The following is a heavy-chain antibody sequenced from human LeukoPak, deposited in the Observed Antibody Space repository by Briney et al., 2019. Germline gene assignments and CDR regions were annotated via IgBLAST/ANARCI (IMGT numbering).Heavy chain of an antibody. D-gene: IGHD5-18*01. CDR2: IIPIFGTA. J-gene: IGHJ6*03. CDR1: GGTFSSYA. Sequence: AASVKVSCKASGGTFSSYAISWVRQAPGQGLEWMGGIIPIFGTANYAQKFQGRVTITTDESTSTAYMELSSLRSEDTAVYYCAHTSTESGDYYYYMDVWGRGTTVTVSS. V-gene: IGHV1-69*05. CDR3: AHTSTESGDYYYYMDV.